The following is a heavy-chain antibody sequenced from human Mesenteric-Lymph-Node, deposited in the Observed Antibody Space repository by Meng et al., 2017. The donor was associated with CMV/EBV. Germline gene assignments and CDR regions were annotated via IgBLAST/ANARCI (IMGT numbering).Heavy chain of an antibody. CDR3: VRDQLGISGG. CDR1: GYTFLDYY. D-gene: IGHD3-16*01. Sequence: ASVKVSCKAYGYTFLDYYIQWVRQAPGQGLEWMGWVNPESGGTIYAQRFQVKVTMTTDTSTNTAYMEVTRLTFDDTAMYYCVRDQLGISGGWGQGTLVTVSS. V-gene: IGHV1-2*02. J-gene: IGHJ4*02. CDR2: VNPESGGT.